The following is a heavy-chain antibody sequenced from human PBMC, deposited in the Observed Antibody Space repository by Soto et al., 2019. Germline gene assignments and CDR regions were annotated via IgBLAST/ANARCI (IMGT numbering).Heavy chain of an antibody. D-gene: IGHD3-10*01. J-gene: IGHJ4*02. CDR3: ARAGGLWFGEPTPFDY. Sequence: GKGLEWIGYIYHSGSTYYNPSLKSRVTISVDRSKNQFSLKLSSVTAADTAVYYCARAGGLWFGEPTPFDYWGQGTLVTVSS. CDR2: IYHSGST. V-gene: IGHV4-30-2*01.